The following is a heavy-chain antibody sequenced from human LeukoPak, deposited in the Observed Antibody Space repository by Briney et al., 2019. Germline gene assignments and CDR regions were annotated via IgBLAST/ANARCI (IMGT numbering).Heavy chain of an antibody. CDR3: ARESGSYALDAFDI. Sequence: GGSLRLSCAASGFTFSSYGMHWVRQAPGKGLEWVAVISYDGSNKYYADSVKGRFTISRDNAKNSLYLQMNSLRAEDTAVYYCARESGSYALDAFDIWGQGTMVTVSS. CDR1: GFTFSSYG. D-gene: IGHD1-26*01. J-gene: IGHJ3*02. V-gene: IGHV3-30*03. CDR2: ISYDGSNK.